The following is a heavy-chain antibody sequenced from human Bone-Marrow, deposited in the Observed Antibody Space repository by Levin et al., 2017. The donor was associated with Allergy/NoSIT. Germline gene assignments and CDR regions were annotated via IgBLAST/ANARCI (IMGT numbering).Heavy chain of an antibody. V-gene: IGHV4-31*03. D-gene: IGHD3-10*01. CDR2: IYYSGST. Sequence: SCTVSGGSISSGGYYWSWIRQHPGKGLEWIGYIYYSGSTYYNPSLKSRVTISVDTSKNQFSLKLSSVTAADTAVYYCARSGSPFDWFDPWGQGTLVTVSS. J-gene: IGHJ5*02. CDR3: ARSGSPFDWFDP. CDR1: GGSISSGGYY.